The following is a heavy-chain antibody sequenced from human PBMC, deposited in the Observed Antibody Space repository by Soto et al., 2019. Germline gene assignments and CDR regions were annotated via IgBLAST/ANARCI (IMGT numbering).Heavy chain of an antibody. D-gene: IGHD6-6*01. CDR1: GGTFSSYA. Sequence: SVKVSCKASGGTFSSYAISWVRQAPGQGLEWMGGIIPIFGTANYAQKFQGRVTITADKSTSTAYIELSSLRSEDTAVYYCARGESSSGYYYGMDVWGQGTTVTVSS. CDR3: ARGESSSGYYYGMDV. J-gene: IGHJ6*02. CDR2: IIPIFGTA. V-gene: IGHV1-69*06.